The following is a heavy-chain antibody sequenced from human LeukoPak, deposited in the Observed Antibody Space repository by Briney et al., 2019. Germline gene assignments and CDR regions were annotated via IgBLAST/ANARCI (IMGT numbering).Heavy chain of an antibody. CDR2: ISAYNGNT. J-gene: IGHJ6*02. CDR1: GYTFTSYG. Sequence: ASVKVSCKASGYTFTSYGISWVRQAPGQGLEWMGWISAYNGNTNYAQKLQGRVTMTTDTSTSTAYMELRSLRSDDTAVYYCARELLPNSYYYGMDVWGQGTTVTVSS. CDR3: ARELLPNSYYYGMDV. V-gene: IGHV1-18*01. D-gene: IGHD2-15*01.